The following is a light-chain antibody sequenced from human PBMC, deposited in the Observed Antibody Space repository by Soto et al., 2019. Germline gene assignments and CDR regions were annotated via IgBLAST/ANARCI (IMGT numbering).Light chain of an antibody. V-gene: IGLV2-14*01. CDR3: SSYTSSLYV. Sequence: SALTQPASVSGSPGQSITISCTGTSSDVGGYNYVSWYQQHPGKAPKLMIYDVSNRPSGVSNRFSGSKSGNTASLTISGLQAEDEADYYCSSYTSSLYVFGTGTKVTVL. CDR2: DVS. CDR1: SSDVGGYNY. J-gene: IGLJ1*01.